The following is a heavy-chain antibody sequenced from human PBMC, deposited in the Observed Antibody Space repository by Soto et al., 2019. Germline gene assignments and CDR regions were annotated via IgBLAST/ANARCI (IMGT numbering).Heavy chain of an antibody. V-gene: IGHV3-30-3*01. D-gene: IGHD6-19*01. CDR2: ISYDGSNK. Sequence: QVQLVESGGGVVQPGRSLRLSCAASGFTFSSYAMHWVRQAPGKGLEWVAVISYDGSNKYYADSVKGRFTISRDNSKNSLYLQMNILRAEDTAVYYCARKGPGDSGWYTSPLDYWGQGTLVTVSS. J-gene: IGHJ4*02. CDR1: GFTFSSYA. CDR3: ARKGPGDSGWYTSPLDY.